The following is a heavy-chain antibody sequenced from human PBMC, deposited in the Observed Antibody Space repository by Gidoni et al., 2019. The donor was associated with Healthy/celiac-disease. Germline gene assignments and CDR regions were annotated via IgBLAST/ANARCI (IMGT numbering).Heavy chain of an antibody. CDR1: GFTFSSYA. V-gene: IGHV3-30*01. CDR3: ARAGTIAVDGSLYGMDV. Sequence: QVQLVESGGGVVQPGRSLRLSCAASGFTFSSYAMHWVRQAPGKGLEWVAVISYDGSNKYYADSVKSRFTNSRDNSKNTLYLQMNGVRAEDTAVYYCARAGTIAVDGSLYGMDVWGQGTTVTVSS. CDR2: ISYDGSNK. J-gene: IGHJ6*02. D-gene: IGHD6-19*01.